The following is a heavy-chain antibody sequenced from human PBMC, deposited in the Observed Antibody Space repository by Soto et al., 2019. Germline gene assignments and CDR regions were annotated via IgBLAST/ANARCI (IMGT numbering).Heavy chain of an antibody. CDR3: ARDQGAPITGSHDY. J-gene: IGHJ4*02. CDR1: GFTFSSYA. D-gene: IGHD1-20*01. CDR2: ISYDGSNK. V-gene: IGHV3-30-3*01. Sequence: PGGSLRLSCAASGFTFSSYAMHWVRQAPGKGLEWVAVISYDGSNKYYADSVKGRFTISRDNSKKTLYLQMNSLRAEDTAVYYCARDQGAPITGSHDYWGQVPLVTFSS.